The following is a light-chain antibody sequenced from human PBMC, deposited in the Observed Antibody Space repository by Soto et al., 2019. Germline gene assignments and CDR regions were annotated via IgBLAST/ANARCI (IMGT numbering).Light chain of an antibody. J-gene: IGKJ1*01. CDR1: QTVSSSY. CDR2: GAS. CDR3: QQDGSSRT. V-gene: IGKV3-20*01. Sequence: EIVLTQSPGTLSLSPGERATLSCRASQTVSSSYLAWYQQKPGQAPRLLIYGASSRATGIPDRFSGSGSGPDVTLTISRLEPEDFAVYYCQQDGSSRTFGQGTQVEIK.